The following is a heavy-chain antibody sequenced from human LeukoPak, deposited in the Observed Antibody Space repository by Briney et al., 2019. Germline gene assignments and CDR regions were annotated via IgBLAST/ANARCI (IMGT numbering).Heavy chain of an antibody. V-gene: IGHV3-23*01. Sequence: GGSLRLSCAASGFTFNHYAMSWVRQAPGKGLEWVSGINHHGHTFYADSVKGRFTISRDNSKNQVFLQMNSLRADDTAEYFCARDHGSQDSGAWYVSDYWGRGTLVTVSS. CDR1: GFTFNHYA. D-gene: IGHD6-19*01. CDR2: INHHGHT. CDR3: ARDHGSQDSGAWYVSDY. J-gene: IGHJ4*02.